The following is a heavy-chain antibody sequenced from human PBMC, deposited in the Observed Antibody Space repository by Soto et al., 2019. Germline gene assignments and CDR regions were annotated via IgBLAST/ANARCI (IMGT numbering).Heavy chain of an antibody. CDR3: ATYGSGTYKPTTFDY. CDR1: GGSISSGGYY. J-gene: IGHJ4*02. CDR2: IFYSGST. D-gene: IGHD3-10*01. V-gene: IGHV4-31*03. Sequence: QVQLQESGPGLVKPSQTLSLTCTVSGGSISSGGYYWSWIRQHPGKGLEWIGYIFYSGSTYYNPSLKSRVTISVDTSKNQFALKLSSVTAADTAVYYCATYGSGTYKPTTFDYWGQGTLVTVSS.